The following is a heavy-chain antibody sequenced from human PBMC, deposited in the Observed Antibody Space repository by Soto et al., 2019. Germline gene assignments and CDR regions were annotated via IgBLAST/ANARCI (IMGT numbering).Heavy chain of an antibody. CDR1: GFTFSSYG. J-gene: IGHJ2*01. Sequence: QVQLVESGGGVVQPGRSLRLSCAASGFTFSSYGMHWVRQAPGKGLEWVAVIWYDGSNKYYADSVKGRLTISRDNSKNTVYLQMNSLRVEDTAVYYCARDPQLGGGAWYFDLWGRGTLFTVSS. CDR3: ARDPQLGGGAWYFDL. D-gene: IGHD3-10*01. CDR2: IWYDGSNK. V-gene: IGHV3-33*01.